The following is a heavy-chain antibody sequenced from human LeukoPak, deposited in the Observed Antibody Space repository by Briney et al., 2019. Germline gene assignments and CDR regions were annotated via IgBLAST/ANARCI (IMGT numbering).Heavy chain of an antibody. CDR3: ARDSSSSPPRGIDY. V-gene: IGHV1-46*01. CDR2: INPSGGST. Sequence: ASVKVSCKASGGTFSSYAISWVRQAPGQGLEWMGIINPSGGSTSYAQKFQGRVTMTRDTSTSTVYMELSSLRSEDTAVYYCARDSSSSPPRGIDYWGQGTLVTVSS. D-gene: IGHD6-13*01. J-gene: IGHJ4*02. CDR1: GGTFSSYA.